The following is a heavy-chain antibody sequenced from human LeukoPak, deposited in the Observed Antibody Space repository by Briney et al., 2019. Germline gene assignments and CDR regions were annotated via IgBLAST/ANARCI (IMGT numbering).Heavy chain of an antibody. D-gene: IGHD1-26*01. J-gene: IGHJ3*02. V-gene: IGHV4-59*08. Sequence: PSEILSLTCNVSGGSISSYYWSWIRQPPGKGLEWIGYMYYSGNTNYNPSLKSRVTTSVDSSKNQFSLKLSSVTAADTAVYYCARHTLVGARNAFDIWGQGTMVTVSS. CDR3: ARHTLVGARNAFDI. CDR2: MYYSGNT. CDR1: GGSISSYY.